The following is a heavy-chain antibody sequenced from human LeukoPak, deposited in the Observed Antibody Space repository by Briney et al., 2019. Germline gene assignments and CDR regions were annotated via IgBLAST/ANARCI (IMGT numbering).Heavy chain of an antibody. Sequence: SETLSLTCAVYGGSFSGYYWSWIRQPPGKGLEWIGEIYHSGSTNYNPSLKSRVTISVDKSKDQFSLKLSSVTAADTAVYYCARVRDNTVTTDYFDYWGQGTLVTVSS. CDR1: GGSFSGYY. J-gene: IGHJ4*02. CDR3: ARVRDNTVTTDYFDY. V-gene: IGHV4-34*01. CDR2: IYHSGST. D-gene: IGHD4-17*01.